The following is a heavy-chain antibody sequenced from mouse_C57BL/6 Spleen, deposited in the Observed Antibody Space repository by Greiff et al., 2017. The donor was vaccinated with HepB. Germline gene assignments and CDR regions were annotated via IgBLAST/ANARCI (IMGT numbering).Heavy chain of an antibody. D-gene: IGHD1-1*01. V-gene: IGHV1-15*01. CDR2: IDPETGGT. J-gene: IGHJ3*01. CDR3: TRGGDYYGSSYEFAY. Sequence: QVHVKQSGAELVRPGASVTLSCKASGYTFTDYEMHWVKQTPVHGLEWIGAIDPETGGTAYNQKFKGKAILTADKSSSTAYMELRSLISEDSAVYYWTRGGDYYGSSYEFAYWGQGTLVTVSA. CDR1: GYTFTDYE.